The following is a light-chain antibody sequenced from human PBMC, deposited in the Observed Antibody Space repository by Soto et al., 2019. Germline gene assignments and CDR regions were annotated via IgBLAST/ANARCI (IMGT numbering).Light chain of an antibody. V-gene: IGKV1-5*03. J-gene: IGKJ4*01. CDR3: QEYKSY. Sequence: DNQMTQSPSTLSASVGDRVTITCRASQGIDDWLAWYQQKQGKATKLLIYKASNLEGVVPSMFSGRGFVTDFSLTVSCLQPDGFASYYCQEYKSYFGGVTKVEIK. CDR2: KAS. CDR1: QGIDDW.